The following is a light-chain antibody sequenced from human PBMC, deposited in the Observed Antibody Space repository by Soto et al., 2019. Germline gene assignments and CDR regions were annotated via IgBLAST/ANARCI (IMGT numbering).Light chain of an antibody. CDR2: RNN. CDR3: ATWDDSLSGYVV. Sequence: QSVLTQPPSASGTPGQRVTISCSGSSSNIGSNYVFWYQQLPGTAPKVLMYRNNQRPSGVPDRFSCSKSGTSASLAISGLRSEDEADYYCATWDDSLSGYVVFGGGTKLTVL. CDR1: SSNIGSNY. J-gene: IGLJ2*01. V-gene: IGLV1-47*01.